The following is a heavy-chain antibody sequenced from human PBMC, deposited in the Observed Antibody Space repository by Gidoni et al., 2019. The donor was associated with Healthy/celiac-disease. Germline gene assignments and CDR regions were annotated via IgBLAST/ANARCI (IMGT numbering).Heavy chain of an antibody. CDR3: GRDIAVSGTTDY. CDR2: INCNSGDT. V-gene: IGHV1-2*02. J-gene: IGHJ4*02. D-gene: IGHD6-13*01. CDR1: GYTFTGYL. Sequence: QVQVVQSGAELKKPGATVKVSCKTSGYTFTGYLIHWVRQAPGQGLEWMGWINCNSGDTTYAQKFQGRVTLTRDTSITTAYMELSRLGSDDTAVYYCGRDIAVSGTTDYWGQGTLVSVSS.